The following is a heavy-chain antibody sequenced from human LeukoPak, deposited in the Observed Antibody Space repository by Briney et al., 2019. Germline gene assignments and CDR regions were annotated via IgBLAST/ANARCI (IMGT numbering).Heavy chain of an antibody. J-gene: IGHJ4*02. Sequence: GGSLRLSCAGSGFIFSEAWMSWVRQAPGKGREWVGRIKRQIDGGATDYGAPVRGRFTISRDDSKNTLYLEMNSLHTADAAVYYCAEGQGKTDNDYWGRGTLVTVSS. CDR3: AEGQGKTDNDY. V-gene: IGHV3-15*05. CDR1: GFIFSEAW. CDR2: IKRQIDGGAT.